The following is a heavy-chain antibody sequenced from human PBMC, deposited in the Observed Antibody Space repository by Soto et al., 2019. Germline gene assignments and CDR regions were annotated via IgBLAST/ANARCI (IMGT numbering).Heavy chain of an antibody. Sequence: GESLKISCKGSGYSFTSDWISWVRQMPGKGLEWMGRIDPSDSYTNYSPSFQGHVTISADKSISTAYLQWSSLKASDTAMYYCARHRMVRYYYYGMDVWGQGTTVTVSS. J-gene: IGHJ6*02. CDR1: GYSFTSDW. CDR2: IDPSDSYT. V-gene: IGHV5-10-1*01. CDR3: ARHRMVRYYYYGMDV. D-gene: IGHD6-13*01.